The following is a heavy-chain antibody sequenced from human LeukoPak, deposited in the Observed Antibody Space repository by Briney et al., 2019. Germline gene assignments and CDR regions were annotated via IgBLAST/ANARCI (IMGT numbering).Heavy chain of an antibody. CDR1: GFTFTNYW. CDR3: VRELGVAVAEYFHH. V-gene: IGHV3-7*01. Sequence: GGSLRLSCAASGFTFTNYWMAWIRQAPGRGLEWVANINKDGSEKYYVDSVRGRFTISRDNAKNSLYLQMNSLGAEDTAVYYCVRELGVAVAEYFHHWGQGTLVTVSS. CDR2: INKDGSEK. D-gene: IGHD6-19*01. J-gene: IGHJ1*01.